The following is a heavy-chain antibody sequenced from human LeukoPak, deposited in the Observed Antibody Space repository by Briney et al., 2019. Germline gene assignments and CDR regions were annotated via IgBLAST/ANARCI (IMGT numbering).Heavy chain of an antibody. CDR2: IIPIFGTA. Sequence: HEASVKVSCKASGGTFSSYAISWVRQAPGQGLEWMGGIIPIFGTANYAQKFQGRVTITADESTSTAYMELRSLRSDDTAVYYCARGELYDYVWGSPPPSDYWGQGTLVTVSS. V-gene: IGHV1-69*13. CDR3: ARGELYDYVWGSPPPSDY. D-gene: IGHD3-16*01. CDR1: GGTFSSYA. J-gene: IGHJ4*02.